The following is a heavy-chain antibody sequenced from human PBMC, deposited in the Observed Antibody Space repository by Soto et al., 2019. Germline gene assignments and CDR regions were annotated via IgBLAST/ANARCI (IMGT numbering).Heavy chain of an antibody. D-gene: IGHD6-19*01. J-gene: IGHJ4*02. CDR3: ARNRRVAGTSGYYLDY. Sequence: QVQLVQSGAEVKKPGSSVKVSCKASGGTFNSYGISWVRQAPGQGLEWMGGIIPIFGTANYAQRFQGRVTLPADEPTSTVYMELSSLGSEDTAVYYCARNRRVAGTSGYYLDYWGQGTLVTVSS. CDR1: GGTFNSYG. CDR2: IIPIFGTA. V-gene: IGHV1-69*01.